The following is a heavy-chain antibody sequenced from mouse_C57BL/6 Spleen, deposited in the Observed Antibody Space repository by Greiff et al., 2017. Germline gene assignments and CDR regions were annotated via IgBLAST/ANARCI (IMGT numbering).Heavy chain of an antibody. CDR3: AHDGYYPMDY. Sequence: VHLVESGPELVKPGASVKISCKASGYAFSSSWMNWVKQRPGKGLEWIGRIYPGDGDTNYNGKLKGKATLTADKSSSTAYMQLSSLTSEDSAVYFCAHDGYYPMDYWGQGTSVTVSS. V-gene: IGHV1-82*01. D-gene: IGHD2-3*01. J-gene: IGHJ4*01. CDR2: IYPGDGDT. CDR1: GYAFSSSW.